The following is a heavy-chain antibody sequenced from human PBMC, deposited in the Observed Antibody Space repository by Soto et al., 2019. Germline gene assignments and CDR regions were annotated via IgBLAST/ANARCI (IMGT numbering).Heavy chain of an antibody. V-gene: IGHV3-21*01. CDR3: ARDRGSYYDFWSGYYIGIGFDY. CDR2: ISSSSSYI. CDR1: GFTFSSYS. D-gene: IGHD3-3*01. J-gene: IGHJ4*02. Sequence: GGSLRLSCAASGFTFSSYSMNWVRQAPGKGLEWVSSISSSSSYIYYADSVKGRFTISRDNAKNSLYLQMNSLRAEDTAVYYCARDRGSYYDFWSGYYIGIGFDYWGQGTLVTVSS.